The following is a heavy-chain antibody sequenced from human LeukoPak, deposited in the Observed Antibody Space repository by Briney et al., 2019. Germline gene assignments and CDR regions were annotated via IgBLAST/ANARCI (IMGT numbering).Heavy chain of an antibody. J-gene: IGHJ6*03. CDR2: IYSGGST. V-gene: IGHV3-53*01. Sequence: PGGSLRLPWPASGFTVSSNYMSWVRQAPGKGLEWVPVIYSGGSTYYAESVKSRFTISRDNSKNTLYLQMNSLRAEDTAVYYCARERPGMDYMDVWGKGATVTVSS. CDR1: GFTVSSNY. CDR3: ARERPGMDYMDV.